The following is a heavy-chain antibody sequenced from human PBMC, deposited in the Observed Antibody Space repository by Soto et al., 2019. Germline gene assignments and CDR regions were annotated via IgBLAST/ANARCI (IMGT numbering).Heavy chain of an antibody. D-gene: IGHD2-2*01. Sequence: QVQLVQSGAEVKKPGSSVKVSCKASGGTFSSYTISWVRQAPGQGLEWMGRIIPILGIANYAQKFQGRVTITADKSTSTAYMELSSLRSEDTAVYYCARGRTAAMREYYYYYYMDVWGKGTTVTVSS. CDR1: GGTFSSYT. CDR2: IIPILGIA. V-gene: IGHV1-69*02. J-gene: IGHJ6*03. CDR3: ARGRTAAMREYYYYYYMDV.